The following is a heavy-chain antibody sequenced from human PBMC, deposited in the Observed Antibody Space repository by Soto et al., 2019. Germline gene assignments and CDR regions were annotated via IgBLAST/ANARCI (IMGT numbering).Heavy chain of an antibody. CDR2: TYYRSKWYN. Sequence: PSQTLSLTCAISGDTVSNSGAAWNWIRQSPSRGLEWLGRTYYRSKWYNDYASSVKSRITINPDTSKNQFSLHLTSVTPEDTAVYYCARALWGIAVAGIPPGFPPPNWFDPWGQGTLVTVSS. CDR3: ARALWGIAVAGIPPGFPPPNWFDP. CDR1: GDTVSNSGAA. D-gene: IGHD6-19*01. J-gene: IGHJ5*02. V-gene: IGHV6-1*01.